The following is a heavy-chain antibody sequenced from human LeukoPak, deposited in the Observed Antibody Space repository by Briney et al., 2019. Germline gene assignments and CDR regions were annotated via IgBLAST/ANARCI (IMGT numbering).Heavy chain of an antibody. CDR1: GDSVSSNSAT. D-gene: IGHD6-6*01. CDR3: ARGRGSSADFDY. CDR2: TYYRSQWNN. V-gene: IGHV6-1*01. J-gene: IGHJ4*02. Sequence: SQTLSLTCAISGDSVSSNSATWNWIRRSPLRGLEWLGRTYYRSQWNNDYAASVKSRIDINPETSKNQFSLQLNSVTPEDTAAYYCARGRGSSADFDYWGQGTLVTVSS.